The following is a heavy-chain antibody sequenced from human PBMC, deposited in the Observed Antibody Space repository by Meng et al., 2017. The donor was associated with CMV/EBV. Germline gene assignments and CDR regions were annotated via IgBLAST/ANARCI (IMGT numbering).Heavy chain of an antibody. J-gene: IGHJ4*02. CDR2: ISYDGSNK. CDR1: GFTFSSYA. Sequence: SCKASGFTFSSYAMHWVRQAPGKGLEWVAVISYDGSNKYYADSVKGRFTISRDNSKNTLYLQMNSLRAEDTAVYYCARESFGSHFDYWGQGTLVTVSS. D-gene: IGHD1-26*01. V-gene: IGHV3-30-3*01. CDR3: ARESFGSHFDY.